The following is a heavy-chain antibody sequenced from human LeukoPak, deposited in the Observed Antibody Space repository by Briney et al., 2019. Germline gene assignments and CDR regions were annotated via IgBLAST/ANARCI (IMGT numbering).Heavy chain of an antibody. CDR3: ASDQSIGADLRYFFDY. V-gene: IGHV3-48*02. J-gene: IGHJ4*02. CDR2: ISSSSSNI. CDR1: GITFSRYA. D-gene: IGHD6-13*01. Sequence: GGSLRLSCAASGITFSRYAMNWVRRAPGKGLEWVSYISSSSSNIQYADSVKGRFTISRDNAKKSLYLQMNSLRDEDTAVYYCASDQSIGADLRYFFDYWGQGTLVTVSS.